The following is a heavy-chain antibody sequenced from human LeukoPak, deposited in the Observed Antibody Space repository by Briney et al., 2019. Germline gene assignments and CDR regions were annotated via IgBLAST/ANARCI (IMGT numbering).Heavy chain of an antibody. CDR2: ISSNGGST. V-gene: IGHV3-64*01. CDR3: AKGLRWYFDY. Sequence: GGSLRLSCAASGFTFSSYAMHWVRQAPGKGLEYVSAISSNGGSTYYANSVKGRFTISRDNSKNTLYLQMNSLRAEDTAVYYCAKGLRWYFDYWGQGTLVTVSS. D-gene: IGHD2-15*01. CDR1: GFTFSSYA. J-gene: IGHJ4*02.